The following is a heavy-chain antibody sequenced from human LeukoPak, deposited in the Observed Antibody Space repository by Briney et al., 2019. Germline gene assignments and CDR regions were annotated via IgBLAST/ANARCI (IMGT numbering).Heavy chain of an antibody. Sequence: GGSLRLSCAASGFTFSSYSMNWVRQAPGKGLEWVSSISSSSSYIYYADSVKGRFTISRDNAKNSLYLQMNSLRAEDTAVYYCARDSLPYYDSSGYYRSWFDPWAREPWSPSPQ. J-gene: IGHJ5*02. V-gene: IGHV3-21*01. D-gene: IGHD3-22*01. CDR2: ISSSSSYI. CDR1: GFTFSSYS. CDR3: ARDSLPYYDSSGYYRSWFDP.